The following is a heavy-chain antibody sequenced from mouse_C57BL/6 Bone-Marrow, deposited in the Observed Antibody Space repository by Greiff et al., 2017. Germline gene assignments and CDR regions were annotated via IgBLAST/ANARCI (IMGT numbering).Heavy chain of an antibody. D-gene: IGHD1-1*01. CDR3: ARPLRSYARDY. CDR2: IYPRSGNT. J-gene: IGHJ4*01. CDR1: GYTFTSYG. V-gene: IGHV1-81*01. Sequence: QVQLQQSGAELARPGASVKLSCKASGYTFTSYGISWVKQRTGQGLEWIGEIYPRSGNTYYTEKFKGKATLTADKSSSTAYMELRSLTSEDSAVYFCARPLRSYARDYWGQGTSVTVSS.